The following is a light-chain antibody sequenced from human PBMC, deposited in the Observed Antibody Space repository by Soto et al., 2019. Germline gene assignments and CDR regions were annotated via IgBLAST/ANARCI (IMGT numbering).Light chain of an antibody. J-gene: IGKJ4*01. Sequence: TITCRASQGISNYLAWYQQKPGKVPKLLIYAASTLQSGVPSRFSGSGSGTDFTLTISSLQPEDVATYYCQKYNSASLTFGGGTKVDIK. CDR2: AAS. V-gene: IGKV1-27*01. CDR3: QKYNSASLT. CDR1: QGISNY.